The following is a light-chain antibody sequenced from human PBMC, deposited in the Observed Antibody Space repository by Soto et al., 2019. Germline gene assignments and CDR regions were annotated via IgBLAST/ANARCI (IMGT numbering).Light chain of an antibody. Sequence: DIQMTQSPSTLSGSVGDRVTITCRASKTISSWLAWYQQKPGKAPKLLIYKASTLKSGVPSRFSGSGSGTEFTLTISSLQPDDFATYYCQHYNSYSEAFGQGNKVDIK. J-gene: IGKJ1*01. CDR1: KTISSW. CDR2: KAS. CDR3: QHYNSYSEA. V-gene: IGKV1-5*03.